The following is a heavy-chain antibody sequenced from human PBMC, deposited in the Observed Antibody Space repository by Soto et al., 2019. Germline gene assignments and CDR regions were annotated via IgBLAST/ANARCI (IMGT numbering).Heavy chain of an antibody. CDR1: GVMFVNFG. CDR3: ARGPSAVAESLDS. V-gene: IGHV3-33*01. Sequence: GGLLRLWCGASGVMFVNFGMHWVRQAPGKGLEWVAFIWDDGSNKYYIDSVKGRFTISRDNSKNTVSLQMNSLRADDTAVYFCARGPSAVAESLDSWAQGHLLTVPS. CDR2: IWDDGSNK. D-gene: IGHD6-19*01. J-gene: IGHJ4*02.